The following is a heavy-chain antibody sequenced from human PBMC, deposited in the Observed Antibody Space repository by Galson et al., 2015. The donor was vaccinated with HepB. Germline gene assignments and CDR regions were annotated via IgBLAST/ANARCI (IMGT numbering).Heavy chain of an antibody. CDR2: ISTGSGSI. Sequence: SLRLSCAASGFTFSSHSMNWVRQAPGKGLEWISYISTGSGSIYYADSVKGRFTISRDNAKNSLYLQMNSLRAEDTAVYYCARRSDPTYYDFWSGYDTPGGMDVWGQGTTVTVSS. D-gene: IGHD3-3*01. CDR1: GFTFSSHS. CDR3: ARRSDPTYYDFWSGYDTPGGMDV. J-gene: IGHJ6*02. V-gene: IGHV3-48*04.